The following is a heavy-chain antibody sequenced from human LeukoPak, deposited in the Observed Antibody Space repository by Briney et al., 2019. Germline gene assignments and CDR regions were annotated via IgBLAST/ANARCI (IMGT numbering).Heavy chain of an antibody. Sequence: SVKVSCKASGGTFSSYAISWVRQAPGQGLEWMGRIIPIFGTANYAQKFQGRVTITTDESTSPAYMELSSLRSEDTGVYYCARGSVSRGWYPFWGQGTLVTVSS. J-gene: IGHJ4*02. CDR1: GGTFSSYA. CDR2: IIPIFGTA. CDR3: ARGSVSRGWYPF. D-gene: IGHD6-19*01. V-gene: IGHV1-69*05.